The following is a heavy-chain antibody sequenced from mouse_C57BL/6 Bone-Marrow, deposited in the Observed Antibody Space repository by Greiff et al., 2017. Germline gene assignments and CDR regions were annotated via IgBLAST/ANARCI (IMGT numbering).Heavy chain of an antibody. D-gene: IGHD1-1*01. J-gene: IGHJ3*01. Sequence: VQLKESVAELVRPGASVKLSCTASGFNIKNTYMHWVKQRPEQGLEWIGRIDPANGNTKYAPKFQGKATITADTSSNTAYLQLSSLTSEDTAIYYCASGYGSRAWFAYWGQGTLVTVSA. CDR1: GFNIKNTY. V-gene: IGHV14-3*01. CDR2: IDPANGNT. CDR3: ASGYGSRAWFAY.